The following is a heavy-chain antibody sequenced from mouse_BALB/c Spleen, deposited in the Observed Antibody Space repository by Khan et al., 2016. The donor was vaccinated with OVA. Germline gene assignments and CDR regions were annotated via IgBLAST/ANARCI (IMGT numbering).Heavy chain of an antibody. CDR3: ARGGFGTSFAY. Sequence: QVQLQQSGAELVRPGASVKLSCKASGYTFTSFWMNWVTERPGQGLEWIGMIDPLDRETLYNQMFKDKATLTVDKSSSTAYMQLSGLTSEDSAVYYGARGGFGTSFAYWGQGTLVTVST. D-gene: IGHD1-1*02. CDR1: GYTFTSFW. J-gene: IGHJ3*01. CDR2: IDPLDRET. V-gene: IGHV1-61*01.